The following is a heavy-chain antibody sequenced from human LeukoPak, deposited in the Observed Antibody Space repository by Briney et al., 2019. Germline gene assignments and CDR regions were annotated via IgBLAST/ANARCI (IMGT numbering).Heavy chain of an antibody. D-gene: IGHD3-22*01. J-gene: IGHJ3*02. V-gene: IGHV3-9*01. Sequence: PGRSLRLSCAASGFTFDDYAMHWVRQAPGKGLEWVSGISWNSGSIGYADSVKGRYTISRDNAKNSLYLQMNSLRAEDTALYYCAKVLSDYYDSSGAFDIWGQGTMVTVSS. CDR3: AKVLSDYYDSSGAFDI. CDR1: GFTFDDYA. CDR2: ISWNSGSI.